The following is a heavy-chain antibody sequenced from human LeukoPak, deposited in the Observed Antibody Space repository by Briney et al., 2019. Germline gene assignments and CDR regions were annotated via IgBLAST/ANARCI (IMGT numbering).Heavy chain of an antibody. CDR1: GFTFSTYW. D-gene: IGHD1-26*01. V-gene: IGHV3-7*01. Sequence: PGGSLRLSCVGSGFTFSTYWMNWARQAPGKGLEWVANINQEGSEEYYLDSVKGRFTVSRDNAKSSLFLQMRSLRAEDTAVYYCSRDPTYYLRYGYFDYWGQGALVTVSS. CDR2: INQEGSEE. J-gene: IGHJ4*02. CDR3: SRDPTYYLRYGYFDY.